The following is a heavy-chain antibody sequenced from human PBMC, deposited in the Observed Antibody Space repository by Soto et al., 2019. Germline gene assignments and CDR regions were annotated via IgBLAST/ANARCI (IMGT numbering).Heavy chain of an antibody. V-gene: IGHV4-59*01. CDR1: GGSISNYY. Sequence: PSETLSLTCTVSGGSISNYYWSWIRQPPGKGLEWIGYIYYSGTTNYNPSLKSRVTISVDTSRNQFSLEPSSVTAADTAVYYCARDGDYQGFYYYYGMDVWGQGTTVTVSS. CDR3: ARDGDYQGFYYYYGMDV. J-gene: IGHJ6*02. CDR2: IYYSGTT. D-gene: IGHD4-17*01.